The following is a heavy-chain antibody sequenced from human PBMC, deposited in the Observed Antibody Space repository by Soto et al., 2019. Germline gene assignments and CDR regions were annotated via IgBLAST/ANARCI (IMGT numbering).Heavy chain of an antibody. V-gene: IGHV3-43*01. CDR2: ISWEGGKT. CDR1: GFTFDDHT. Sequence: GRSLRLSCAASGFTFDDHTMHWVRQAPGKSLEWVSLISWEGGKTYYADSVKGRFTISRDNSKNSLQLQMNSLTTEDSASYYCAKDRAAVTGAYYYYAMDVWGQGTTVTVSS. J-gene: IGHJ6*02. CDR3: AKDRAAVTGAYYYYAMDV. D-gene: IGHD6-19*01.